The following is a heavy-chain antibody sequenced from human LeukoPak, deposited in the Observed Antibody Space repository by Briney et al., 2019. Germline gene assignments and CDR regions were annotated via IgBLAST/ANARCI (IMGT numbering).Heavy chain of an antibody. CDR3: ARGSGSYGFYYYYYMDV. CDR2: IYSGGST. Sequence: GGSLRLSCAASGFTVSSNYMSWVRQAPGKGLEWVSVIYSGGSTYYADSVKGRFTISRDNSKNTLYLQTNSLRAVDTAVYYCARGSGSYGFYYYYYMDVWGKGTTVTISS. CDR1: GFTVSSNY. J-gene: IGHJ6*03. V-gene: IGHV3-66*01. D-gene: IGHD1-26*01.